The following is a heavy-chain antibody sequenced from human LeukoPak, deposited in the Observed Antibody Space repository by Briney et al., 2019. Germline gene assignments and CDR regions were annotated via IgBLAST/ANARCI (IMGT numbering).Heavy chain of an antibody. Sequence: SETLSLTCSVSDGSINSYYWNWTRRPPGKGLEWIGYIYYNGNTNYSPTLKSRVTMSVDTSKNLFSLKVSSVTAADTAVYYCARGRSNYYGMDVWGQGTTVTVSS. CDR2: IYYNGNT. D-gene: IGHD1-26*01. CDR1: DGSINSYY. V-gene: IGHV4-59*01. J-gene: IGHJ6*02. CDR3: ARGRSNYYGMDV.